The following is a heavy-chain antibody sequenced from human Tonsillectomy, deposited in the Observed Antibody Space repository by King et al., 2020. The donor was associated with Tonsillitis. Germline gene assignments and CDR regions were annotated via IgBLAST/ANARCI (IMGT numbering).Heavy chain of an antibody. CDR2: IYPGDSDT. Sequence: QLVQSGAEVKKTGESLKISCKGSGYSFTSYWIGWVRQMPGKGLEWMGIIYPGDSDTRYSPSFQGQVTISADKSISTAYLQWSSLKASDTAMYYCARGSTRLLWFGELLSYYGMDVWGQGTTVTVSS. CDR3: ARGSTRLLWFGELLSYYGMDV. V-gene: IGHV5-51*01. CDR1: GYSFTSYW. D-gene: IGHD3-10*01. J-gene: IGHJ6*02.